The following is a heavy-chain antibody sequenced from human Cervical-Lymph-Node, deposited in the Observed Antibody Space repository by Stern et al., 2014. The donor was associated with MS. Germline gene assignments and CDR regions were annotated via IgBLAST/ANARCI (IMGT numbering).Heavy chain of an antibody. D-gene: IGHD3-10*01. CDR3: AHKFTSFGDDCFDF. J-gene: IGHJ4*01. CDR1: GFSLDDNAEA. Sequence: QVTLKESGPTLVNPTQTLTLTCTFSGFSLDDNAEAVGWIRQPPGKALEWLALIYWDGDDRYTPSLSPRLTITKDTSRNQVVLTLTDMDPVDTATYYCAHKFTSFGDDCFDFWGQGTLVTVSS. V-gene: IGHV2-5*02. CDR2: IYWDGDD.